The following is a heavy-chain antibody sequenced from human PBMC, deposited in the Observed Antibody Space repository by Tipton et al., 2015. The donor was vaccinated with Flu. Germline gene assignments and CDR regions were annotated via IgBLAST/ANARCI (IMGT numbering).Heavy chain of an antibody. Sequence: TLSLTCAVSGNSIRSSNYYWGWIRQPPGKGLEWIGNIFHSGNTYHNPSLKSRVTISVDTSKNQFSLKLSSVTAADTAVCYCARRDYSNYVSEPKNWFDPWGQGALVTVSS. D-gene: IGHD4-11*01. CDR1: GNSIRSSNYY. CDR3: ARRDYSNYVSEPKNWFDP. J-gene: IGHJ5*02. CDR2: IFHSGNT. V-gene: IGHV4-38-2*01.